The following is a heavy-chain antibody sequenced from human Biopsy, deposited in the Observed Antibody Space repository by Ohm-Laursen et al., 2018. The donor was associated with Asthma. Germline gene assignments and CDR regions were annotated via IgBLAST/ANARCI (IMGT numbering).Heavy chain of an antibody. CDR3: AKVSSSGWSAPLDY. D-gene: IGHD6-19*01. V-gene: IGHV3-9*01. J-gene: IGHJ4*02. CDR2: IIWNGARV. Sequence: SLRLSCAASGFVFDDYALHWVRQTQGKGLEWVSSIIWNGARVDYADAVKGRFTISRDNAKNSLYLQMNTLKTEDTAIYFCAKVSSSGWSAPLDYWGQGMLVTVSS. CDR1: GFVFDDYA.